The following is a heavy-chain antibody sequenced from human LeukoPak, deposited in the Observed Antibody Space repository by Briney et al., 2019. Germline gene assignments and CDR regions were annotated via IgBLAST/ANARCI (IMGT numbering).Heavy chain of an antibody. V-gene: IGHV4-59*08. Sequence: SETLCLTCTVSGGSMSSYYWSWIRQPPGKGLEWIGYIYYSGSTKYNPSLKSRVTISVDTSKNQFSLKLSSVTAADTAVYYCARGARAGYNLEPFDYWGQGTLVTVSS. CDR2: IYYSGST. D-gene: IGHD5-24*01. J-gene: IGHJ4*02. CDR1: GGSMSSYY. CDR3: ARGARAGYNLEPFDY.